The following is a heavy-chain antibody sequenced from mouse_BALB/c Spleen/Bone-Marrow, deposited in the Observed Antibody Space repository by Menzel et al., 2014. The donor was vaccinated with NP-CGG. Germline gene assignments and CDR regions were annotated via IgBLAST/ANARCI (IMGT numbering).Heavy chain of an antibody. V-gene: IGHV5-9-2*01. CDR3: ARHAYYDQTEVSFVY. CDR2: ISGDGRYT. D-gene: IGHD2-4*01. CDR1: GFSFSNYG. Sequence: VESGGGLVKSGGSLKLSCAASGFSFSNYGMSWVRQTPKKRLEWVATISGDGRYTFYSDSVKGRFTISRNNAKNNLYLQLSSLRSEDTALYYCARHAYYDQTEVSFVYWGQGTLVTVSA. J-gene: IGHJ3*01.